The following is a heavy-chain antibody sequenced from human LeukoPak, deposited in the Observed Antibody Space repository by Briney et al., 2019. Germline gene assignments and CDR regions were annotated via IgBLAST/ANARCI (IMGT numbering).Heavy chain of an antibody. CDR2: IYYSGST. Sequence: SETLSLTCTVSGGSISNYYWSWIRQPPGKGLDWIGYIYYSGSTNYNPSLKSRVTISVDTSKNQFSLKLSSVTAADTAVYYCARLVIAAAGGNWFDPWGQGTLVTVSS. V-gene: IGHV4-59*08. CDR1: GGSISNYY. J-gene: IGHJ5*02. D-gene: IGHD6-13*01. CDR3: ARLVIAAAGGNWFDP.